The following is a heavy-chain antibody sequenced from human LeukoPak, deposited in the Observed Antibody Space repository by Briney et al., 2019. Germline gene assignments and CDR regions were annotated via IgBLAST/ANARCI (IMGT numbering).Heavy chain of an antibody. CDR1: GGSFSGYY. V-gene: IGHV4-34*01. CDR2: INHSGST. CDR3: ARGLYAFWSGYLSRVDY. Sequence: SETLSLTCAVYGGSFSGYYWSWIRQPPGKGLEWIGEINHSGSTNYNPSLTSRVTISVDTSKNQFSLMLSSVTAADTAVYYCARGLYAFWSGYLSRVDYWSQGTLVTVSS. D-gene: IGHD3-3*01. J-gene: IGHJ4*02.